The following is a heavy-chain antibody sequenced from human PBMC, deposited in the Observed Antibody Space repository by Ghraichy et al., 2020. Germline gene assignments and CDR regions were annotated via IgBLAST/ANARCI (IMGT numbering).Heavy chain of an antibody. CDR1: GVTFSSHA. CDR2: IIPIFGTT. CDR3: ARSGYSSGWYEEENY. J-gene: IGHJ4*02. D-gene: IGHD6-19*01. V-gene: IGHV1-69*13. Sequence: SVKVSCKASGVTFSSHAISWVRQAPGQGLEWMGGIIPIFGTTNYAQKFQGRVTITADESTSTAYMELSSLRSEDTAVYYCARSGYSSGWYEEENYWGQGTLVTVSS.